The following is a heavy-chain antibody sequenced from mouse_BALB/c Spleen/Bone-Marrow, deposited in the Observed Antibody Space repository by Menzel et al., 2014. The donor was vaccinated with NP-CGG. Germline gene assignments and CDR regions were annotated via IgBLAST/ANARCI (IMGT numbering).Heavy chain of an antibody. D-gene: IGHD1-1*01. CDR1: GYTFTSYT. V-gene: IGHV1-4*01. J-gene: IGHJ1*01. CDR3: ARSLRWYCDV. Sequence: QAQLQQSGAELARPGASVKMSCKASGYTFTSYTMHWVKQRPGPGLEWIGYINPSSGYTNYNQKFKDKATLTADKSSSTAYMQLSSLTSEESAVYYCARSLRWYCDVWGAGTTVTDSS. CDR2: INPSSGYT.